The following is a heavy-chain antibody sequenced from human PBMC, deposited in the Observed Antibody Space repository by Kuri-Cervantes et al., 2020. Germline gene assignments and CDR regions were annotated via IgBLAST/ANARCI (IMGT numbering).Heavy chain of an antibody. D-gene: IGHD6-13*01. CDR1: GFTFNNYW. V-gene: IGHV3-7*01. Sequence: GGSLRLSCAVSGFTFNNYWMNWVRQAPGKGLEWLANIKQDGSDKYYLDSVKGRFTISRDNAENSLYLQMNSLRAEDTAVYYCARDAKREGQQLELNYLDSWGQGTPVTVSS. J-gene: IGHJ4*02. CDR2: IKQDGSDK. CDR3: ARDAKREGQQLELNYLDS.